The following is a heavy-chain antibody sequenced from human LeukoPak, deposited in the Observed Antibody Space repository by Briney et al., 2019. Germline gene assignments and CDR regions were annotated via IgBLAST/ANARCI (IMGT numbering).Heavy chain of an antibody. D-gene: IGHD2-8*01. Sequence: GSLRLSCAASGITGSSHYISWVRQAPGKGLEWVSVIYSGGSTYYADSVKGRFTISRGNSKNTLSLQMNSLRAEDTAVCYCARGVSPEAFDIWGQGTMVTVSS. CDR2: IYSGGST. CDR1: GITGSSHY. J-gene: IGHJ3*02. V-gene: IGHV3-66*01. CDR3: ARGVSPEAFDI.